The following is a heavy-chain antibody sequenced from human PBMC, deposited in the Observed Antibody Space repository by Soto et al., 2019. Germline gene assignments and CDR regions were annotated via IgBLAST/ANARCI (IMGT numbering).Heavy chain of an antibody. CDR1: GFTFSNAW. D-gene: IGHD3-10*01. J-gene: IGHJ4*02. CDR2: IKSKTDGGTT. Sequence: GGSLRLSCAASGFTFSNAWMNWVRQAPGKGLEWVGRIKSKTDGGTTDYAAPVKGRFTISRDESKNTLYLQMNSLKTEDTAVYYCTTDNFQGYYGSGTLFSDYWGQGTLVTVSS. V-gene: IGHV3-15*07. CDR3: TTDNFQGYYGSGTLFSDY.